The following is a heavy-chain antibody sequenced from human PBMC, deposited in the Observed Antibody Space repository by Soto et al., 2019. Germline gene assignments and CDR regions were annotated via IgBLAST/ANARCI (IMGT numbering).Heavy chain of an antibody. CDR2: VSPYNGHT. D-gene: IGHD2-2*01. CDR3: ARDLTIVPATHPRLENYGMDV. J-gene: IGHJ6*02. Sequence: QVQLVQSAAEVKKPGASVKVSCKASGYSFTSYGISWVRRAPGQGLEWMGWVSPYNGHTQFAQRFQGRVTMTTYTSTKTAYMELRNLRSDDTAHYYCARDLTIVPATHPRLENYGMDVWGQGTTVIVSS. CDR1: GYSFTSYG. V-gene: IGHV1-18*01.